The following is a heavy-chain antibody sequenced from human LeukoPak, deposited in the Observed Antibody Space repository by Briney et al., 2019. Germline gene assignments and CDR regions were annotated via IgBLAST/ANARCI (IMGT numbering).Heavy chain of an antibody. CDR2: IIPLFGRA. V-gene: IGHV1-69*13. CDR3: ASPEENSDYYFVY. J-gene: IGHJ4*02. CDR1: GGTFRNYA. D-gene: IGHD4-11*01. Sequence: SVKLSCKASGGTFRNYAISWVRQAPGQGLEWMGGIIPLFGRAEYAQKLQGRVTITADESTRTVYLELSILRSEDTAVYYCASPEENSDYYFVYWGQGTLVTVSS.